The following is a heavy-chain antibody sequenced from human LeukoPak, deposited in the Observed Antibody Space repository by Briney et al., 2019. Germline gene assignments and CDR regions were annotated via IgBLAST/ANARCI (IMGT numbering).Heavy chain of an antibody. D-gene: IGHD2-21*02. CDR1: GFTFSSYW. Sequence: GGSLRLSCPASGFTFSSYWMHWVRQAPGKGLVWVSRITNDGSGTAYADSVKGRFTISRDNAKNTLYLQMNSLRAEDTAVYYCARDHGGDYYFDYWGQAILVTVSS. CDR3: ARDHGGDYYFDY. CDR2: ITNDGSGT. V-gene: IGHV3-74*01. J-gene: IGHJ4*02.